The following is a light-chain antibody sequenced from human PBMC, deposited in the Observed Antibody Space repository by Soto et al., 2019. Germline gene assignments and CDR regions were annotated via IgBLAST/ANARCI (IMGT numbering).Light chain of an antibody. Sequence: EILMTQSPATLSVSPGERATLSCRASQNIASNLAWYQQKPGQAPRLLMYGASTRATNIPARFSGSGSGTEFTLTISSLQSEDFAVYYCQQYDNWLPMYPLGQGTRLEIK. V-gene: IGKV3-15*01. CDR3: QQYDNWLPMYP. CDR1: QNIASN. J-gene: IGKJ2*01. CDR2: GAS.